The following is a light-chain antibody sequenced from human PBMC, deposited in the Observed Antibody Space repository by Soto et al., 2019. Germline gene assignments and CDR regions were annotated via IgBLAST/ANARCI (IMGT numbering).Light chain of an antibody. CDR3: QQYGSSPPYT. CDR1: QSVSNNY. CDR2: AST. Sequence: EVVLTQSPGPLSLSPGERATLSCMAIQSVSNNYLAWYQHKRGQSPKLLIFASTDRYTGIPDRFSGSGSGTDFTLTISRLEPEDFAVYYCQQYGSSPPYTFGQGTKLEIK. J-gene: IGKJ2*01. V-gene: IGKV3-20*01.